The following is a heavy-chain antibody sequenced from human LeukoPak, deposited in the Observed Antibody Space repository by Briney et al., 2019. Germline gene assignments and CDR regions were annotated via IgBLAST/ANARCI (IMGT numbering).Heavy chain of an antibody. CDR1: GGSISSHY. Sequence: SETLSLTCTVSGGSISSHYWSWIRQPPGKGLEWIGYIYYSGSTNYNPSLKSRVTISVDTSKNQFSLKLSSVTAADTAVYYCARGPVCSGGSCYSFFYYYYYMDVWGKGTTVTVSS. D-gene: IGHD2-15*01. V-gene: IGHV4-59*11. CDR3: ARGPVCSGGSCYSFFYYYYYMDV. J-gene: IGHJ6*03. CDR2: IYYSGST.